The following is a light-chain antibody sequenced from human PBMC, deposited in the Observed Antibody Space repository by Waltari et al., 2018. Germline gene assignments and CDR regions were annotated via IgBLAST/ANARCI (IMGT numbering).Light chain of an antibody. CDR1: SSTVGGYNY. CDR2: DVS. CDR3: CSYAGSYTFVV. V-gene: IGLV2-11*01. J-gene: IGLJ2*01. Sequence: QSALTQPRSVSGSPGQSVTISCTGTSSTVGGYNYFYLYQQHPGKAPKLMIYDVSKRPSGVPDRFSGSKSGNTASLTISGLQAEDEADYYCCSYAGSYTFVVFGGGTKLTVL.